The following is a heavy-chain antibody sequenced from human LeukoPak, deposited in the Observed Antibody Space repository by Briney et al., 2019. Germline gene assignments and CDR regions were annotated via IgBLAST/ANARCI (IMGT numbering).Heavy chain of an antibody. V-gene: IGHV3-48*03. Sequence: PGGSLRLSCAASGFSFSGYWMHWVRQAPGKGLEWVSYISSSGSPIYYTDSVKGRFTISRDNAKNSLYLQMNSLRAEDTAVYYCGIESRHNGGGGYYDAFDFWGQGTLVTVSS. CDR3: GIESRHNGGGGYYDAFDF. J-gene: IGHJ3*01. D-gene: IGHD3-10*01. CDR2: ISSSGSPI. CDR1: GFSFSGYW.